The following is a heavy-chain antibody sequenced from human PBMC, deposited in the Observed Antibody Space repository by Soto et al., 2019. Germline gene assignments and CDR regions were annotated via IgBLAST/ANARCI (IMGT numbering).Heavy chain of an antibody. V-gene: IGHV3-30-3*01. Sequence: PGGSLRLSCAASGFTFSSYAMHWVRQAPGKGLEWVAVISYDGSNKYYADSVKGRFTISRDNSKNTLYLQMNSLRAEDTAVYYCARAPTAVAYYGHFDYCGQGTLVTVAS. CDR2: ISYDGSNK. CDR3: ARAPTAVAYYGHFDY. CDR1: GFTFSSYA. D-gene: IGHD3-10*01. J-gene: IGHJ4*02.